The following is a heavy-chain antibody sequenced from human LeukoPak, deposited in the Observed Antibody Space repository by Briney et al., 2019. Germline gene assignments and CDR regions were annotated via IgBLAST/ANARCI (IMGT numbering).Heavy chain of an antibody. Sequence: SRTLSLTCAISGDSVSNNIATWNWVRQSPSRGLEWLGRTYYRSRWGNDYAISVKGRITINPDTSRNQFSLQLNSVTPEDTAVYYCVRDSDDYYWALDFWGQGTSVTVSS. D-gene: IGHD3-10*01. CDR1: GDSVSNNIAT. CDR2: TYYRSRWGN. J-gene: IGHJ4*02. CDR3: VRDSDDYYWALDF. V-gene: IGHV6-1*01.